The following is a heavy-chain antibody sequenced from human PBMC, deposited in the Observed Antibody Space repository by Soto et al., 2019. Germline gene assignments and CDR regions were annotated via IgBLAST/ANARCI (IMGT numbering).Heavy chain of an antibody. CDR2: IKSKTDGGTT. CDR1: GFTFSNAW. V-gene: IGHV3-15*01. J-gene: IGHJ4*02. Sequence: GGSLRLSCADSGFTFSNAWMSWVRQAPGKGLEWVGRIKSKTDGGTTDYAAPVKGRFTISRDDSKNTLYLQMNSLKTEDTAVYYCTTVASSGYYHYFDYWGQGTLVTVSS. CDR3: TTVASSGYYHYFDY. D-gene: IGHD3-22*01.